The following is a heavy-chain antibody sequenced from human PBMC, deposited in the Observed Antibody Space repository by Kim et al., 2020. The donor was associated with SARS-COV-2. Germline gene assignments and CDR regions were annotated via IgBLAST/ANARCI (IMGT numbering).Heavy chain of an antibody. Sequence: GGSLRLSCAASGFIFSDYSMNWVRQAPGKGLEWVSSISSRSSYIYYGDSVKGRFTISRDNAKNSLYLQMNSLRAEDTAVYYCARDRGVDILTGSFNWFDPWGQGTLVTVSS. V-gene: IGHV3-21*06. D-gene: IGHD3-9*01. CDR1: GFIFSDYS. CDR3: ARDRGVDILTGSFNWFDP. CDR2: ISSRSSYI. J-gene: IGHJ5*02.